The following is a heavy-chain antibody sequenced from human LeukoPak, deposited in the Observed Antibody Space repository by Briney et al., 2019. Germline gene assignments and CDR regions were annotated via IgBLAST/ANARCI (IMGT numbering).Heavy chain of an antibody. Sequence: GGSLRLSCTASGFTFGDYAISWVRQAPGKGLEWVGFIRSKAYGGTTEYAASVKGRFTISRDDSKSIAYLQMNSLKTEDTAVYYCSRVGEMATISRGEIFDYWGQGTLVTVSS. CDR2: IRSKAYGGTT. J-gene: IGHJ4*02. CDR3: SRVGEMATISRGEIFDY. V-gene: IGHV3-49*04. CDR1: GFTFGDYA. D-gene: IGHD5-24*01.